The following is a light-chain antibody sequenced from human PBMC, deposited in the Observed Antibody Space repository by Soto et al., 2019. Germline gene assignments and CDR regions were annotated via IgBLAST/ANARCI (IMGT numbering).Light chain of an antibody. J-gene: IGLJ2*01. CDR1: SSDVGGYDF. Sequence: QSALTQPRSVSGSPGQSVTISCTGTSSDVGGYDFVSWYQQHPGKAPKLMISDVSKRPSGVPDRFSGSKSGNTASPTISGLQAEDEADYYCCSYAGDLALFGGGTKLTVL. CDR3: CSYAGDLAL. CDR2: DVS. V-gene: IGLV2-11*01.